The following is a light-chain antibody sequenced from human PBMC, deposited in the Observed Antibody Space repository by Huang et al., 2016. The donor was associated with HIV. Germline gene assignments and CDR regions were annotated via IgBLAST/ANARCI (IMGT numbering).Light chain of an antibody. CDR3: QQYNNWPPRYT. J-gene: IGKJ2*01. CDR2: GAS. Sequence: ETVMTQSPAILSVSPGERATLSCRASQSVSGNLAWYQQKPGQPPRLLIYGASTRATGIPPRFSGTGSGAEFTRTISGLQSEDFAIYYCQQYNNWPPRYTFGQGTRLEIK. V-gene: IGKV3-15*01. CDR1: QSVSGN.